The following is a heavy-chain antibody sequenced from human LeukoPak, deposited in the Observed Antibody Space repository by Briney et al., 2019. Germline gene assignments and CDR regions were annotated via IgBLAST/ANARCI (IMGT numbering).Heavy chain of an antibody. CDR2: IKQDGSEG. Sequence: GGSLRLSCAASGFTFSGYWMSWVRQAPGKGLEWVANIKQDGSEGYYVGSVKGRFTISRDNAKNSLSLQMNSLRAEDTAVYYCARGPSGDYYFDYWGQGTLVTVSS. V-gene: IGHV3-7*01. CDR1: GFTFSGYW. CDR3: ARGPSGDYYFDY. D-gene: IGHD5-12*01. J-gene: IGHJ4*02.